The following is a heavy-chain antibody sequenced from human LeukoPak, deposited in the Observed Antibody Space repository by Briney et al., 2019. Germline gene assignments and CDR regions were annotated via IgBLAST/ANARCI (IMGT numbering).Heavy chain of an antibody. D-gene: IGHD6-13*01. CDR2: IIPIFGTA. J-gene: IGHJ3*02. V-gene: IGHV1-69*13. Sequence: GASVKVSCTASGGTFSSYAISWVRQAPGQGLEWMGGIIPIFGTANYAQKFQGRVTITADESTSTAYMELSSLRSEDTAVYYCASPMKPEVGFSSSWYSYAFDIWGQGTMVTVSS. CDR3: ASPMKPEVGFSSSWYSYAFDI. CDR1: GGTFSSYA.